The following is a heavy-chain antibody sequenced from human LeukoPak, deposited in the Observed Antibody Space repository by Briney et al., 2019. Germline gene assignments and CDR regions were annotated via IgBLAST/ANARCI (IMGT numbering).Heavy chain of an antibody. D-gene: IGHD1-26*01. CDR2: IYYSGST. V-gene: IGHV4-30-4*01. CDR1: GGSISSGDYY. CDR3: ARGPRRGAFDI. Sequence: SETLSLTCTVSGGSISSGDYYWSWLRQPPGTGLEYIGYIYYSGSTYYNPSLKSRVTISVDTSKNQFSLKLSSVTAADTAVYYCARGPRRGAFDIWGQGTMVTVSS. J-gene: IGHJ3*02.